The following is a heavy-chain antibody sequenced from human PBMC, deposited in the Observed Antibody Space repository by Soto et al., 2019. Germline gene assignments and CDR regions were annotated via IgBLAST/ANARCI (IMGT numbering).Heavy chain of an antibody. Sequence: XSVKVSCEASGYTFTSYDINWVRQATGQGLEWMGWMNPNSGNTGYAQKFQGRVTMTRNTSISTAYMELSSLRSEDTAVYYCAIFGVVIIPDEFDYWGQGTLVTVSS. D-gene: IGHD3-3*01. J-gene: IGHJ4*02. V-gene: IGHV1-8*01. CDR1: GYTFTSYD. CDR2: MNPNSGNT. CDR3: AIFGVVIIPDEFDY.